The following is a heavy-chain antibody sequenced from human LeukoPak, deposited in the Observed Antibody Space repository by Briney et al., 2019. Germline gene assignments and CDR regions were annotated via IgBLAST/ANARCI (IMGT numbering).Heavy chain of an antibody. CDR2: INSDGSST. Sequence: GGSLRLSCAASGFTFSSYWMHWVRQAPGKGLVWVSRINSDGSSTSYADSVKGRFTISRDNAKNTLYLQMNSLRAEDTAVYYCASGQQLVRGWFDPWGQGTLVTVSP. J-gene: IGHJ5*02. D-gene: IGHD6-13*01. V-gene: IGHV3-74*01. CDR3: ASGQQLVRGWFDP. CDR1: GFTFSSYW.